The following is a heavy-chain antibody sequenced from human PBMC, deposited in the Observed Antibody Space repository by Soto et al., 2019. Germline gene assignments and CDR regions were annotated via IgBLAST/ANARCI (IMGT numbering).Heavy chain of an antibody. CDR2: IIPILGIA. Sequence: SVKVSCKASGGPFSSYTISWVRQAPGQGLEWMGRIIPILGIANYAQKFQGRVTITADKSTSTAYMELSSLRSDDTAVYYCARVDRTKYYMDVWGKGTTVTSP. V-gene: IGHV1-69*02. CDR3: ARVDRTKYYMDV. CDR1: GGPFSSYT. J-gene: IGHJ6*03. D-gene: IGHD5-12*01.